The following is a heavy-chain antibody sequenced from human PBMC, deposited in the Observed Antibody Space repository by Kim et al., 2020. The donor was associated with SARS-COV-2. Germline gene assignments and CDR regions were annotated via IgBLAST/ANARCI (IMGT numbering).Heavy chain of an antibody. J-gene: IGHJ4*02. CDR1: GGSLRGYS. D-gene: IGHD5-12*01. CDR3: ARGGSEYSDFESQFDY. CDR2: ISHNGRT. Sequence: SETLSLTCAVYGGSLRGYSWSWIRQPPGKGLEWIGEISHNGRTNYNPSLKSRVTMSVDRSKNQFSLIVNSVTAADTALYYCARGGSEYSDFESQFDYWGQGTLVTVSS. V-gene: IGHV4-34*01.